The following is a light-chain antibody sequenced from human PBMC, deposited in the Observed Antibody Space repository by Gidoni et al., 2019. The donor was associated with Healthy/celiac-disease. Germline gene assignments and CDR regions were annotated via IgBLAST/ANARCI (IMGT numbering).Light chain of an antibody. J-gene: IGKJ5*01. V-gene: IGKV3-15*01. CDR2: DAA. CDR1: QCVSSN. CDR3: QQYNNWPPIT. Sequence: EIVMTQHPATLPLSPGERATLSCRASQCVSSNLAWYQQKPGQAPRLLIYDAASRATGIHARFSGSGSGTKFTLTISSLLSEDFSVYYCQQYNNWPPITFGQXTRLEIK.